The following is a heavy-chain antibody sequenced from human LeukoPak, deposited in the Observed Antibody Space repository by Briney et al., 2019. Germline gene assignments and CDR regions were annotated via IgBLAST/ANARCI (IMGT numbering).Heavy chain of an antibody. J-gene: IGHJ4*02. CDR1: GYTFTSYG. V-gene: IGHV1-18*01. CDR2: ISAYNGNT. D-gene: IGHD2-15*01. CDR3: SRVRVLSGYCSGGSCYHDY. Sequence: GASVKVSCKASGYTFTSYGISWVRQAPGQGLEWMGWISAYNGNTNYAQKLQGRGTITTDTSTSTAYMELRSLRSDDTAVYYCSRVRVLSGYCSGGSCYHDYWGQGTLVTVSS.